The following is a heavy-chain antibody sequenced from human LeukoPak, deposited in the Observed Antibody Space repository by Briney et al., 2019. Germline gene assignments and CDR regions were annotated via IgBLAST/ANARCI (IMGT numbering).Heavy chain of an antibody. J-gene: IGHJ4*02. V-gene: IGHV1-18*01. CDR2: ISAYKGDT. Sequence: GASVKVSFKASGYSFGSFGINWVRQAPGQGLEWMGWISAYKGDTNYAQKLQGRVTMTTDTSTSTAYMDLRSLTSDDTAVYYCARGGYYGSGSFPDYWGQGTLVTVSS. CDR3: ARGGYYGSGSFPDY. D-gene: IGHD3-10*01. CDR1: GYSFGSFG.